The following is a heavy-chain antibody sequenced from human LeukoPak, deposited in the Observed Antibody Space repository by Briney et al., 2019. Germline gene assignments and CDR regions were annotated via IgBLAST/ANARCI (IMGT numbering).Heavy chain of an antibody. J-gene: IGHJ3*02. CDR3: ARHLSYDFWSGYYNGGAFDI. D-gene: IGHD3-3*01. CDR2: INHSGTT. V-gene: IGHV4-34*01. CDR1: GGSFGDYH. Sequence: SETLSLTCGVYGGSFGDYHWSWIRQPPGKGLEWIGEINHSGTTHYNPSLKHKVTMSVDTSKTQFSLKFISVTAADTAVYYCARHLSYDFWSGYYNGGAFDIWGQGTMVTVSS.